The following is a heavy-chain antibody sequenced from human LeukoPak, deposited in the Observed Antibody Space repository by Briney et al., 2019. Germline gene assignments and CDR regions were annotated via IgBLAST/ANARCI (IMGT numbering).Heavy chain of an antibody. Sequence: SETLSLTCTVSGGSISSYYWGWIRQPPGKGLEWIGYIYYSGSTNYNPSLKSRVTISVDTSKNQFSLKLSSVTAADTAVYYCARAHNYDSSGYYGYWGQGTLVTVSS. J-gene: IGHJ4*02. V-gene: IGHV4-59*01. CDR2: IYYSGST. CDR1: GGSISSYY. CDR3: ARAHNYDSSGYYGY. D-gene: IGHD3-22*01.